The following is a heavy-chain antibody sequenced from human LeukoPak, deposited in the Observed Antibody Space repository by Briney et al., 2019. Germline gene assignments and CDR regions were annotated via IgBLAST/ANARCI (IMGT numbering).Heavy chain of an antibody. CDR1: GYTFTSYA. CDR3: ATRLDILTGYYGDFDY. Sequence: ASVKDSCKASGYTFTSYAMHWVRQAPGQRLEWMGWINAGNGNTKYSQKFQGRVTITRDTSASTAYMELSSLRSEDTAVYYCATRLDILTGYYGDFDYWGQGTLVTVSS. V-gene: IGHV1-3*01. CDR2: INAGNGNT. J-gene: IGHJ4*02. D-gene: IGHD3-9*01.